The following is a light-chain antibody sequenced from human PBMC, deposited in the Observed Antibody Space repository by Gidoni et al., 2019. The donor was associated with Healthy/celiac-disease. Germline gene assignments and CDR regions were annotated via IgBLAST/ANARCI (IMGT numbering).Light chain of an antibody. Sequence: DIQMTQSPSSLSASVGDRVTITCRASQSISSYLNWYQQKPGKAPKLLIYAASSLQSGVPSSFSGIGSGTDFTLTISSLQPEDFATYYCQQSYSTLRTFGQGTKVEIK. J-gene: IGKJ1*01. CDR2: AAS. V-gene: IGKV1-39*01. CDR1: QSISSY. CDR3: QQSYSTLRT.